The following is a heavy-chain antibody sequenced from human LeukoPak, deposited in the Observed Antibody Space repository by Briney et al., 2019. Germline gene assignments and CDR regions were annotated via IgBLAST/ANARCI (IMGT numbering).Heavy chain of an antibody. CDR1: GYTLTDHF. D-gene: IGHD5-12*01. J-gene: IGHJ5*02. CDR3: VRENIVATRWFDP. Sequence: GASVKLSCKASGYTLTDHFLHRVRQAPGQGLEWMGWVNSNTGATQYAQKFQGRVTMTRDTSITTSYMDLSRLTSDDTAVYFCVRENIVATRWFDPWGQGTLVTVSS. CDR2: VNSNTGAT. V-gene: IGHV1-2*02.